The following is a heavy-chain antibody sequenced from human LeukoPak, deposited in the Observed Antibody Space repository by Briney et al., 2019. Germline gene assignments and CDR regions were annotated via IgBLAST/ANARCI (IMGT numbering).Heavy chain of an antibody. CDR1: GFTFREHW. J-gene: IGHJ4*02. CDR2: INGIESYT. D-gene: IGHD3-3*01. V-gene: IGHV3-74*01. CDR3: ARGPSHTSGFAYF. Sequence: PGGSLRLSCAASGFTFREHWMHWIRHGPGKELVWISRINGIESYTNYADSAKGPFSISRDHAKNTLYLQMTSLRAEDTAVYYCARGPSHTSGFAYFWGQGTLVTVSS.